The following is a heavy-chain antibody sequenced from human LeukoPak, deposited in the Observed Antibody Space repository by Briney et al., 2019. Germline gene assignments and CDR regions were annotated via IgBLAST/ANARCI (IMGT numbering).Heavy chain of an antibody. V-gene: IGHV3-23*01. CDR3: AKDREVYTMVRGDFDY. D-gene: IGHD3-10*01. CDR1: GFTFSSYE. Sequence: GGSLRLSCAASGFTFSSYEMNWVRQAPGKGLEWVSAISGSGGSTYYADSVKGRFTISRDNSKNTLYLQMNSLRAEDTAVYYCAKDREVYTMVRGDFDYWGQGTLVTVSS. CDR2: ISGSGGST. J-gene: IGHJ4*02.